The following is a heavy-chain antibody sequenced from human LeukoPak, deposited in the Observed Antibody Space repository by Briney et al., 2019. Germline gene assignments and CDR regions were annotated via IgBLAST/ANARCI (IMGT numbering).Heavy chain of an antibody. CDR1: GFTFSNYN. CDR3: ARSLWFGDSNLDY. Sequence: GGSLRLSCAASGFTFSNYNMNWVRQAPGKGLEWVSSISTSSIYIYYADSLKGRFTISRDNAKNSLYLQMSSLRAEDTAMYYCARSLWFGDSNLDYWGQGTLVTVSS. CDR2: ISTSSIYI. D-gene: IGHD3-10*01. J-gene: IGHJ4*02. V-gene: IGHV3-21*01.